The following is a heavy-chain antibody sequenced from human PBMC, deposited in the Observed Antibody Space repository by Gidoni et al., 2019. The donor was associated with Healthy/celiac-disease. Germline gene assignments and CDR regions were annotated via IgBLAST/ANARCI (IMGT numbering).Heavy chain of an antibody. J-gene: IGHJ5*02. CDR3: AKMGTIFGVVITHNWFDP. D-gene: IGHD3-3*01. CDR2: ISGSGGST. CDR1: GFTFSSSA. V-gene: IGHV3-23*01. Sequence: EVQLLESGGGCVQPGGSLRLSCPAPGFTFSSSAMSWVRQAPGTGLEWVSAISGSGGSTYYADSVKGRFTISRDNSKNTLYLQMNSLRAEDTAVYYCAKMGTIFGVVITHNWFDPWGQGTLVTVSS.